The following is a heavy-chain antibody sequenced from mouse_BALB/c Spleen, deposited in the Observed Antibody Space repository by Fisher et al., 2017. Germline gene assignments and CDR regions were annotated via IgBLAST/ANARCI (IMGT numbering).Heavy chain of an antibody. J-gene: IGHJ4*01. CDR3: ARDLSGKDAMDY. Sequence: RFTISRDNAKNNLYLQMSSLKSEDTAMYYCARDLSGKDAMDYWGQGTSVTVSS. V-gene: IGHV5-4*02. D-gene: IGHD1-3*01.